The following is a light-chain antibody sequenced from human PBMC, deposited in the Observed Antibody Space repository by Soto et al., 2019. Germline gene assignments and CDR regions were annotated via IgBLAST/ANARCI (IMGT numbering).Light chain of an antibody. Sequence: EIVLTQSPGTLSLSPGERATLSCRASQSVSSSSLAWYQQKPGQAPRLLIYGASSRATGIPDRFSGSGSGTDLTLTSSRLEPEDCAVFYWQQYGSSPYTFGQGTKLEIK. V-gene: IGKV3-20*01. CDR1: QSVSSSS. CDR2: GAS. CDR3: QQYGSSPYT. J-gene: IGKJ2*01.